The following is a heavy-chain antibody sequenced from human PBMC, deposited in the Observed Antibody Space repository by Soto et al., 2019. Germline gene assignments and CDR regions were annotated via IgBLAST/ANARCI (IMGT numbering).Heavy chain of an antibody. CDR3: ASSSGWYDGAYFDY. Sequence: PGGSLRLSCAASGFTVSSNYMSWVRQAPGKGLEWVSVIYSGGSTYYADSVKGRFTISRDNSKNTLYLQMNSLRAEDTAVYYCASSSGWYDGAYFDYWGQGTLVTVSS. V-gene: IGHV3-66*01. CDR2: IYSGGST. D-gene: IGHD6-19*01. CDR1: GFTVSSNY. J-gene: IGHJ4*02.